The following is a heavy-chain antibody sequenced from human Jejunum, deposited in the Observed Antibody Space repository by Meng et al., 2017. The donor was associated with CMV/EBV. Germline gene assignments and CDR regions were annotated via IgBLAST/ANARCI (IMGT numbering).Heavy chain of an antibody. Sequence: EVQLLEPGGGLVQPGGSLRLSCAASGFTVSSKYMSWVRQAPGKGLEWVSVIYSGGSTYYADSVKGRVIISRDSSKNTVYLQMNSLRAEDTAVYYCAESLKITNWGQGTLVTVSS. D-gene: IGHD3-16*01. CDR3: AESLKITN. V-gene: IGHV3-66*01. J-gene: IGHJ4*02. CDR1: GFTVSSKY. CDR2: IYSGGST.